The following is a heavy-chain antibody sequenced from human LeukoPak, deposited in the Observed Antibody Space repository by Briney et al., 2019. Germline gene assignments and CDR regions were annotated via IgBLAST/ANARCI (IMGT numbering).Heavy chain of an antibody. CDR1: GFSFSSYS. V-gene: IGHV3-21*01. CDR2: ISSSSSYI. Sequence: GGSLRLSCAASGFSFSSYSMNWVRQAPGKGLEWVSFISSSSSYIDYADSVKGRFTISRDNAKNSLFLQMNSLRAEDTAVYYCARWLYSGGWAMDYWGQGTLVSVSS. D-gene: IGHD6-19*01. J-gene: IGHJ4*02. CDR3: ARWLYSGGWAMDY.